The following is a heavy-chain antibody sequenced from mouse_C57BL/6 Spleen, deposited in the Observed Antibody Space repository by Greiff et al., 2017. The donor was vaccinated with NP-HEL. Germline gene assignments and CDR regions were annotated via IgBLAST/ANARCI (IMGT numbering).Heavy chain of an antibody. CDR3: ARSALYAMDY. CDR1: GYAFSSSW. D-gene: IGHD1-2*01. Sequence: VQLVESGPELVKPGASVKISCKASGYAFSSSWMNWVKQRPGKGLEWIGRIYPGDGDTNYNGKFKGKATLTADKSSSTAYMQLSSLTSEDSAVYFCARSALYAMDYWGQGTSVTVSS. CDR2: IYPGDGDT. J-gene: IGHJ4*01. V-gene: IGHV1-82*01.